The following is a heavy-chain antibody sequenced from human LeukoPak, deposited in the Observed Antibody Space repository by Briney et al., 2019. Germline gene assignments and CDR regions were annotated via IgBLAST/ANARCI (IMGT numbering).Heavy chain of an antibody. CDR1: GGSISSGSYY. V-gene: IGHV4-61*02. CDR3: ARGSVVAARDHQNWFDP. J-gene: IGHJ5*02. Sequence: SDTLSLTCSVSGGSISSGSYYWSWIRQPAGKGLEWIGRIYTSGSTNYNPSLKSRVTISVDTSKNQFSLKLSSVTAADTAVYYCARGSVVAARDHQNWFDPWGQGTLVTVSS. CDR2: IYTSGST. D-gene: IGHD2-15*01.